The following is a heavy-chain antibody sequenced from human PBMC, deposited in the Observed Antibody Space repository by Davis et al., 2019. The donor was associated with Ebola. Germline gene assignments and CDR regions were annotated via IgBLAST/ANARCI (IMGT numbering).Heavy chain of an antibody. J-gene: IGHJ4*02. D-gene: IGHD5-24*01. CDR2: ISGSGGST. Sequence: GESLKISCAASGFTFSSYAVSWVRQAPGKGLEWVSAISGSGGSTYYADSVKGRFTISRDNSKNTLYLQMNSLRAEDTAVYYCAKGQRWLQLWSDYWGQGTLVTVSS. CDR1: GFTFSSYA. V-gene: IGHV3-23*01. CDR3: AKGQRWLQLWSDY.